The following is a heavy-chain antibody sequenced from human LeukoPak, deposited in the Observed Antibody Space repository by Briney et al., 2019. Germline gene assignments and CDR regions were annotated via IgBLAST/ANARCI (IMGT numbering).Heavy chain of an antibody. D-gene: IGHD6-25*01. J-gene: IGHJ6*04. CDR2: IKTKADNYAT. V-gene: IGHV3-73*01. CDR3: THPAYYYNVDV. CDR1: GLTFSVSA. Sequence: GGSLRLSCSASGLTFSVSAIHWVRQASGKGMEWVGRIKTKADNYATAYAASVKGRFTISRDDSTNTAYLQMNSLKTEDTAVYYCTHPAYYYNVDVWGKGTTVTVSS.